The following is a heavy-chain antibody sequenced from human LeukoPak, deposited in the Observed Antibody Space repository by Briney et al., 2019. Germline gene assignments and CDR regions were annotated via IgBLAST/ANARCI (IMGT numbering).Heavy chain of an antibody. CDR3: ARSAENNWYSSSWYAPYFDY. CDR1: GFTFSSYA. Sequence: PGGSLRLSCAASGFTFSSYAMHWVRQAPGKGLEYVSAISSNGGSTYYANSVKGRFTISRDNSKNTLYLQMNSLRAEDTAVYYCARSAENNWYSSSWYAPYFDYWGQGTLVTVSS. J-gene: IGHJ4*02. V-gene: IGHV3-64*01. CDR2: ISSNGGST. D-gene: IGHD6-13*01.